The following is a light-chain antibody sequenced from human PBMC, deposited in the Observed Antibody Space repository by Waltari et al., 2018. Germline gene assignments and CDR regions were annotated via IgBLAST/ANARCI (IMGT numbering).Light chain of an antibody. CDR3: SSYASSSPV. Sequence: QSALTQPASVSGSPGQSITISCTGTSSDIGGYNYVSWYQQVPGKAPKLIIYDVSNRPSGMYNRFSGSTSGNPASLTISGLQVADEADYYCSSYASSSPVSGGGTKVTVL. CDR2: DVS. J-gene: IGLJ2*01. CDR1: SSDIGGYNY. V-gene: IGLV2-14*01.